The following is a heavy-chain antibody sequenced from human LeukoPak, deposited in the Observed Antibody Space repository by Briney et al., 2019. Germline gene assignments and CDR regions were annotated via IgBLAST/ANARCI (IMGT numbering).Heavy chain of an antibody. J-gene: IGHJ5*02. Sequence: ASVKISCKASGYTFTSYDINWVRQATGQGLKWMGWMNPNSGNTGYAQKFQGRVTITRNTSISTAYMELSSLRSEDTAVYYCARVCSSTSCYSNPGFDPWGQGTLVTVSS. CDR2: MNPNSGNT. V-gene: IGHV1-8*03. CDR3: ARVCSSTSCYSNPGFDP. CDR1: GYTFTSYD. D-gene: IGHD2-2*01.